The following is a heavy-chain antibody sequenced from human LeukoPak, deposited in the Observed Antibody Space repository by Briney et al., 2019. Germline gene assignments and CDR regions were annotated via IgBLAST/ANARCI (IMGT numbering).Heavy chain of an antibody. D-gene: IGHD6-6*01. CDR2: IRYDGSNK. CDR3: AKPPSSSSPYYYYYYMDV. J-gene: IGHJ6*03. V-gene: IGHV3-30*02. CDR1: GFTFSSYG. Sequence: GGSLRLSCAASGFTFSSYGMHWVRQAPGKGLEWVAFIRYDGSNKYYADSVKGRFTISRDNSKNTLYLQMNSLRAEDTAVYYCAKPPSSSSPYYYYYYMDVWGKGTTVTVSS.